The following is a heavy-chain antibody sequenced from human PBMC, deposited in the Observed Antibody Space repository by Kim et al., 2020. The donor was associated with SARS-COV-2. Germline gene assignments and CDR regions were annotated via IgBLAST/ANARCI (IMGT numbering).Heavy chain of an antibody. CDR2: IYSGGST. CDR1: GFTVSSNY. Sequence: GGSLRLSCAASGFTVSSNYMSWVRQAPGKGLEWVSVIYSGGSTYYADSVKGRFTISRDNSKNTLYLQMNSLSAEDTAVYYCARGDGSGDYYYGMDVWGQGTTVTVSS. J-gene: IGHJ6*02. V-gene: IGHV3-53*01. D-gene: IGHD3-10*01. CDR3: ARGDGSGDYYYGMDV.